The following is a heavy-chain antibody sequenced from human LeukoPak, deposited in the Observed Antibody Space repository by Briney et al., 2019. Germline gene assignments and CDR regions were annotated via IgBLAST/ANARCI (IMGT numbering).Heavy chain of an antibody. V-gene: IGHV1-2*02. CDR3: ARAEVIDY. CDR1: GYTFTGYY. J-gene: IGHJ4*02. Sequence: ASVKVSCKASGYTFTGYYMHWVRQAPGQGLEWMGWINPNSGGTNYAQKFQGRVTMTRDTLISTAYMELTSLRSDDTAVYYCARAEVIDYWGQGTLVTVSS. CDR2: INPNSGGT. D-gene: IGHD3-22*01.